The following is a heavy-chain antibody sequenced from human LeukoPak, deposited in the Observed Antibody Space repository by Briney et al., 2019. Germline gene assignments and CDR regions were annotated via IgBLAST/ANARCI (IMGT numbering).Heavy chain of an antibody. D-gene: IGHD3-10*01. CDR3: ARLLGLAALPFDY. J-gene: IGHJ4*02. V-gene: IGHV4-39*01. Sequence: PSETLSLTCTVSGGSISSSSYYWGWIRQPPGKGLEWIGSIYYSGSTYYNPSLKSRVTISVDTSKNQFSLKLSSVTAADTAVYYCARLLGLAALPFDYWGQGTLVTVSS. CDR1: GGSISSSSYY. CDR2: IYYSGST.